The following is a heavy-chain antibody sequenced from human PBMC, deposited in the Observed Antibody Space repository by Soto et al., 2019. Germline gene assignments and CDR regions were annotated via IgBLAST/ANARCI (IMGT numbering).Heavy chain of an antibody. CDR2: IKKDGSQI. Sequence: EVQLVESGGGLVQPGGSLRLSCVASGFRFGSSWMTWVRQAPGKGLEWVANIKKDGSQISYLDSVRGRFTISRDNAKNSLYLQMNSLRAEDTALYYCARDVSPGSSSLYLDAFDIWGQGTMFTVSS. D-gene: IGHD6-13*01. CDR1: GFRFGSSW. CDR3: ARDVSPGSSSLYLDAFDI. V-gene: IGHV3-7*05. J-gene: IGHJ3*02.